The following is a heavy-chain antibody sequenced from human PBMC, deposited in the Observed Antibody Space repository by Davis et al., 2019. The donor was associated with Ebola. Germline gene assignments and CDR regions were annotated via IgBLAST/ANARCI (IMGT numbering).Heavy chain of an antibody. D-gene: IGHD1-26*01. V-gene: IGHV3-23*01. Sequence: GESLKISCAASGFVFRNYVMSWVRQAPGKGLEWVSTLGTSADTYYADSVKGRFTISRDNSKNTLYLQMNGLRVEDTAIYYCAKDTSNIWFDIWGQGTNVTVPS. CDR2: LGTSADT. J-gene: IGHJ3*02. CDR1: GFVFRNYV. CDR3: AKDTSNIWFDI.